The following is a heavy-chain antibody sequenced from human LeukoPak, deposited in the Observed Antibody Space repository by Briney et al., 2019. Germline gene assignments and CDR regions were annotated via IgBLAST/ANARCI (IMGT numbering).Heavy chain of an antibody. CDR1: GGIFSRYA. Sequence: GSSVKVSCKASGGIFSRYAISWVRQAPGQGLEWMGGIIPIFGTANYAQKFQGRVTITADESTSTAYMELSSLRSEDTAVYFCARDQVVGLGLDNAFDIWGQGTVVTVSS. J-gene: IGHJ3*02. CDR3: ARDQVVGLGLDNAFDI. D-gene: IGHD2-15*01. V-gene: IGHV1-69*01. CDR2: IIPIFGTA.